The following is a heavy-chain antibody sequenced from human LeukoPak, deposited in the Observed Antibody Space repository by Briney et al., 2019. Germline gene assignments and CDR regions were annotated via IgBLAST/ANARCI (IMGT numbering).Heavy chain of an antibody. CDR3: AKGKYGSGSYYYYYGMDV. D-gene: IGHD3-10*01. Sequence: SQTLSLTCAISADSVSSNSAAWNSIRQSPSRGLEWLGRTYYRSKWYNDYAVSVKSRITINPDTFKNQFSLQLNSMTPEDTAVYYCAKGKYGSGSYYYYYGMDVWGQGTTVTVSS. CDR1: ADSVSSNSAA. J-gene: IGHJ6*02. CDR2: TYYRSKWYN. V-gene: IGHV6-1*01.